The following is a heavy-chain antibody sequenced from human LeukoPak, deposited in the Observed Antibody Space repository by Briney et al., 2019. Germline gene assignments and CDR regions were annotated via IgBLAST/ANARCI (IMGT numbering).Heavy chain of an antibody. J-gene: IGHJ3*02. CDR3: ARIPYSSGYYFGAFDI. CDR2: INHSGST. Sequence: PSETLSLTCAVYGGSFSGYYWSWIRQPPGKGLEWIGEINHSGSTNYNPSLKSRVTISVDTSKNQFSLKLSSVTAADTAVYYCARIPYSSGYYFGAFDIWGQGTMVTVSS. CDR1: GGSFSGYY. V-gene: IGHV4-34*01. D-gene: IGHD3-22*01.